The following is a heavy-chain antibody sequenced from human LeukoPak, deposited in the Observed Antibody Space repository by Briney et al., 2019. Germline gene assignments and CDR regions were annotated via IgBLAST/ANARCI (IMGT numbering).Heavy chain of an antibody. J-gene: IGHJ4*02. CDR3: ARDRPILETMVRGVIIDY. Sequence: ASVKVSCKASGYTFTGYYMHWVRQAPGQGLEWMGWINPNSGGTNYAQKFQGRVTMTRDTSISTAYMEPSRLRSDDTAVYYCARDRPILETMVRGVIIDYWGQGTLVTVSS. CDR2: INPNSGGT. D-gene: IGHD3-10*01. V-gene: IGHV1-2*02. CDR1: GYTFTGYY.